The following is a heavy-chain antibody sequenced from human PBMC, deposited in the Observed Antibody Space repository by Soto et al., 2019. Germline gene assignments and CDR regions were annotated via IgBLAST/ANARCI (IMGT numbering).Heavy chain of an antibody. CDR3: ARGPTLGY. Sequence: QVQLQQWGAGLLKPSETLSLTCAVYGGSFSGYYWSWIRQPPGKGLEWIGEINHSGSTNYNPSLKSRVTISVDTSKNQFSLKLSSVTAADTAVYYCARGPTLGYWGQGTLVTVSS. D-gene: IGHD6-13*01. J-gene: IGHJ4*02. V-gene: IGHV4-34*01. CDR1: GGSFSGYY. CDR2: INHSGST.